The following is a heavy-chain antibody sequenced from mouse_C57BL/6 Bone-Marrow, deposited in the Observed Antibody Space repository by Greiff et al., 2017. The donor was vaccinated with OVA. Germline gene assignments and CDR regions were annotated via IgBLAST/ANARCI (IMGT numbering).Heavy chain of an antibody. CDR1: GYTFTNYW. Sequence: VQLQQSGAELVRPGTSVKMSCKASGYTFTNYWIGWAKQRPGHGLEWIGDIYPGGGYTNYNEKFKGKATLSADKSSSTAYMQFISLTSEDAAIYYCARFGLWYFDGWGTGTTVTVSS. CDR2: IYPGGGYT. J-gene: IGHJ1*03. V-gene: IGHV1-63*01. CDR3: ARFGLWYFDG.